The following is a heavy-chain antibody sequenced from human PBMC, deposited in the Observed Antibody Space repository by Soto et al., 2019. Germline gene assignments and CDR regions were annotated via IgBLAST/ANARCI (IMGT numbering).Heavy chain of an antibody. J-gene: IGHJ5*02. V-gene: IGHV1-69*13. CDR1: GGTFSSYA. Sequence: ASVKVSCKASGGTFSSYAISWVRQAPGQGLEWMGGIIPIFGTANYAQKFQGRVTITADESTSTAYMELSSLRSEDTAVCYCAREVGAVDVAWGQGTLVTVSS. CDR3: AREVGAVDVA. CDR2: IIPIFGTA. D-gene: IGHD3-16*01.